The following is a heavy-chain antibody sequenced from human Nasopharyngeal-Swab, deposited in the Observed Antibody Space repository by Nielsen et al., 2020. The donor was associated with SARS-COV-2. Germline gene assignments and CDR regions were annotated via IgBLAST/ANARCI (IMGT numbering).Heavy chain of an antibody. V-gene: IGHV3-30*18. J-gene: IGHJ6*03. D-gene: IGHD3-3*01. CDR2: ISYDGNYK. Sequence: GESLKISCAASGFTFSSYVMHWVRQAPGKGLEWVAVISYDGNYKYYADSVQGRFTISRDNSKNTLFLQMNSLRAEDTAVYYCAKGRVTIFGVVIIDYYYYMDVWGKGTTVTVSS. CDR3: AKGRVTIFGVVIIDYYYYMDV. CDR1: GFTFSSYV.